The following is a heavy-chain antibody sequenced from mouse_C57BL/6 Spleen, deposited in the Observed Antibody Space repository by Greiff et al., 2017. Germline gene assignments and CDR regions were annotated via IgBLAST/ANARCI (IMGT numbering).Heavy chain of an antibody. V-gene: IGHV1-80*01. CDR1: GYAFSSYW. CDR2: IYPGDGDT. CDR3: ARWGGIYYAMDY. J-gene: IGHJ4*01. Sequence: QVHVKQSGAELVKPGASVKISCKASGYAFSSYWMNWVKQRPGKGLEWIGQIYPGDGDTNYNGKFKGKATLTADKSSSTAYMQLSSLTSEDSAVYFCARWGGIYYAMDYWGQGTSVTVSS.